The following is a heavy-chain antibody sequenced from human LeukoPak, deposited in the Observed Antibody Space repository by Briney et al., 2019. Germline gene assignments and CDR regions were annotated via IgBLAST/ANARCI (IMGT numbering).Heavy chain of an antibody. J-gene: IGHJ4*02. V-gene: IGHV4-34*01. CDR1: GGSFSGYY. CDR2: ISHSGST. D-gene: IGHD2-15*01. Sequence: SSETLSLTCAVYGGSFSGYYWSWIRQPPGKGLEWIGEISHSGSTNYNPSLKSRVTISVDTSKNQLSLKLSSVTAADTAVYYCARGYCSGGRCYSFDYWGQGNLVTVSS. CDR3: ARGYCSGGRCYSFDY.